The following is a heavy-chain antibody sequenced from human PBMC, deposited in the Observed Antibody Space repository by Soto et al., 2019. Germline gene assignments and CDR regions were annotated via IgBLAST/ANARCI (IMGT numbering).Heavy chain of an antibody. CDR3: ARNLITIFGVVIFNWFDP. D-gene: IGHD3-3*01. CDR1: GGSFSGYY. J-gene: IGHJ5*02. CDR2: INHSGST. V-gene: IGHV4-34*01. Sequence: SETLSLTCAVYGGSFSGYYWSWIRQPPGKGLEWIGEINHSGSTNYNPSLKSRVTISVDTSKNQFSLKLSSVTAADTAVYYCARNLITIFGVVIFNWFDPWGQGTLVTVSS.